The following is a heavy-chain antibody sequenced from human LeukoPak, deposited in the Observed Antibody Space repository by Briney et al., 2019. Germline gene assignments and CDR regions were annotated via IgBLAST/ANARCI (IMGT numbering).Heavy chain of an antibody. V-gene: IGHV3-7*01. J-gene: IGHJ6*03. Sequence: GGSLRLSCAASGFPFSNYWMTWVRLAPGKGLEWVANIKQDGSEKYYVDSVKGRFTISRDNAKNSLYLQMNSLRAEDTAVYYCARVGSHSGSLSLIKKNYYYYYYMDVWGKGTTVTISS. D-gene: IGHD3-10*01. CDR1: GFPFSNYW. CDR2: IKQDGSEK. CDR3: ARVGSHSGSLSLIKKNYYYYYYMDV.